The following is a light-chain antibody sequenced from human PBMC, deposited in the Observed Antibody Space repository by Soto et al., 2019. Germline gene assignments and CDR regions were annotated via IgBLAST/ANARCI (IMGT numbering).Light chain of an antibody. Sequence: DIQMTQSPSSLSASVGDRVAITCRASQTIDVYLNWYVQKPGRAPQLLIYAASKLQSGVPSRFSGSGSGTDFTLTISSLQADDFATYFCQQSYMTPRTFGQGTKVDIK. CDR1: QTIDVY. CDR3: QQSYMTPRT. V-gene: IGKV1-39*01. CDR2: AAS. J-gene: IGKJ1*01.